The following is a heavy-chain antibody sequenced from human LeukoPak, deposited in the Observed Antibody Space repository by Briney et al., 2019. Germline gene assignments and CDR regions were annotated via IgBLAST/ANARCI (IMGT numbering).Heavy chain of an antibody. Sequence: GGSLRLSCAASGFTVSNNYMAWVRQAPGKGLEWVSVIYSGGNTYYADSVKGRFTISRDNAKNSLYLQMNSLRAEDTAVYYCARSSRELRGYAPWELMPPFDYWGQGTLVTVSS. CDR3: ARSSRELRGYAPWELMPPFDY. D-gene: IGHD4-23*01. CDR2: IYSGGNT. J-gene: IGHJ4*02. V-gene: IGHV3-53*01. CDR1: GFTVSNNY.